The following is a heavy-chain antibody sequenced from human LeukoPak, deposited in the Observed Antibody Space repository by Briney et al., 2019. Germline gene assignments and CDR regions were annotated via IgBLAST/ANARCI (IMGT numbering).Heavy chain of an antibody. Sequence: GGSLRLSCVASGLTFSSHAMTWVRQTPEKGLEWVSGITGSGGTTYHADSVKGRFTISRDNSKNTLYLQMNNLRAEDTAVYYCAKGYFYGDSPEPNFDYWGQGTLVTVSS. J-gene: IGHJ4*02. D-gene: IGHD4-17*01. CDR3: AKGYFYGDSPEPNFDY. CDR1: GLTFSSHA. V-gene: IGHV3-23*01. CDR2: ITGSGGTT.